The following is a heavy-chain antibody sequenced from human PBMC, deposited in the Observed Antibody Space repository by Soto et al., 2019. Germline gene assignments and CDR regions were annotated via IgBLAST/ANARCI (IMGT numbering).Heavy chain of an antibody. D-gene: IGHD6-6*01. CDR2: ISSSSSYI. Sequence: GGSLRLSCAASGFTFSSYSMNWVRQAPGKGLEWVSSISSSSSYIYYADSVKGRFTISRDNAKNSLYLQMNSLRAEDTAVYYCARDVGSSSPSDSYYYYYGMDVWGQGTTVTVSS. V-gene: IGHV3-21*01. J-gene: IGHJ6*02. CDR3: ARDVGSSSPSDSYYYYYGMDV. CDR1: GFTFSSYS.